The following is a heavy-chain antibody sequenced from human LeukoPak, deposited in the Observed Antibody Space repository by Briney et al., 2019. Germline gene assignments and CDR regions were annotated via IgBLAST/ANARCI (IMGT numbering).Heavy chain of an antibody. CDR3: ARHAGLQRITIFGVVMPSYYMDV. CDR2: IYYSGST. CDR1: GGSISSYY. Sequence: SETLSLTCTVSGGSISSYYWSWIRQPPGKGLEWIGDIYYSGSTNYNPSLKSRVTISVDSSKNQFSLKLSSVTAADPAVYYCARHAGLQRITIFGVVMPSYYMDVWGKGTTVTVSS. D-gene: IGHD3-3*01. J-gene: IGHJ6*03. V-gene: IGHV4-59*08.